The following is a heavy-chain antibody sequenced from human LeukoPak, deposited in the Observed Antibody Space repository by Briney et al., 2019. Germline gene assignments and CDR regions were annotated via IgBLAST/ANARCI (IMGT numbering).Heavy chain of an antibody. J-gene: IGHJ4*02. CDR3: AKVARGYCTGGSCYGVDY. CDR2: ISGSGAST. CDR1: GFTFISYA. D-gene: IGHD2-15*01. V-gene: IGHV3-23*01. Sequence: PGGSLRLSCAASGFTFISYAMTWVRQAPGKGLEWVSGISGSGASTRYADSVKGRFTISRDNSKNTLYLQMNSLRADDTAVYYCAKVARGYCTGGSCYGVDYWGQGTLVTVSS.